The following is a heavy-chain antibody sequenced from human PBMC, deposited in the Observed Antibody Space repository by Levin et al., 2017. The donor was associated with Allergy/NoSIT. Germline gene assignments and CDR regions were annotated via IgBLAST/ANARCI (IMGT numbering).Heavy chain of an antibody. CDR1: GYSFTSYW. CDR3: ASIPDCSSTSCYSHYYYGMDV. CDR2: IDPSDSYT. Sequence: GESLKISCKGSGYSFTSYWISWVRQMPGKGLEWMGRIDPSDSYTNYSPSFQGHVTISADKSISTAYLQWSSLKASDTAMYYCASIPDCSSTSCYSHYYYGMDVWGQGTTVTVSS. J-gene: IGHJ6*02. V-gene: IGHV5-10-1*01. D-gene: IGHD2-2*01.